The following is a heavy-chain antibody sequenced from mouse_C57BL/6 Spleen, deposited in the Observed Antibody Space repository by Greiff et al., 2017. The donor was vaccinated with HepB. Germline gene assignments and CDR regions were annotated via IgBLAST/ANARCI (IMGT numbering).Heavy chain of an antibody. CDR2: IYPGDGDT. Sequence: QVQLQQSGPELVKPGASVKISCKASGYAFSSSWMNWVKQRPGKGLEWIGRIYPGDGDTNYNGKFKGKATLTADKSSSTAYMQLSSLTSEDSAVYFCARSGNYAWYFDVWGTGTTVTVSS. CDR3: ARSGNYAWYFDV. CDR1: GYAFSSSW. D-gene: IGHD1-1*01. V-gene: IGHV1-82*01. J-gene: IGHJ1*03.